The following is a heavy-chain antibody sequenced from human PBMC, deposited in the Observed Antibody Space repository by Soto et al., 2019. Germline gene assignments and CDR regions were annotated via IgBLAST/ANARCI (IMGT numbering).Heavy chain of an antibody. CDR2: ISSSSSTI. CDR1: GFTFSSYS. Sequence: EVQLVESGGGLVQPGGSLRLSCAASGFTFSSYSMNWVRQAPGKGLEWVSYISSSSSTIYYADSVKGRFTISRDNAKNSLYHQTNSLRDEETAVYYCAKDSGYDSSGYYFWVLVDVSYSFDYWGQGTLVTVSS. D-gene: IGHD3-22*01. J-gene: IGHJ4*02. V-gene: IGHV3-48*02. CDR3: AKDSGYDSSGYYFWVLVDVSYSFDY.